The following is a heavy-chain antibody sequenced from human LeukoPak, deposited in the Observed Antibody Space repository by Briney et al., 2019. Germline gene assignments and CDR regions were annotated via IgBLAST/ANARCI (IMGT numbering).Heavy chain of an antibody. D-gene: IGHD3-22*01. V-gene: IGHV1-69*04. CDR1: GGTFSSYA. CDR3: ATDSSGYPFDY. CDR2: IIPIFGIA. J-gene: IGHJ4*02. Sequence: SVTVSCKASGGTFSSYAISWVRQAPGQGLEWMGRIIPIFGIANYAQKFQGRVTITADKSTSTAYMELSSLRSEDTAVYYCATDSSGYPFDYWGQGTLVTVSS.